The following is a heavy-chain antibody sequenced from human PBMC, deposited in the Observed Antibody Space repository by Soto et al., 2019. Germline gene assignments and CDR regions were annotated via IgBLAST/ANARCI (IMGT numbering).Heavy chain of an antibody. D-gene: IGHD3-9*01. CDR1: GGSFSSYY. J-gene: IGHJ4*02. CDR2: IYDSGST. V-gene: IGHV4-59*01. CDR3: ARSFDWLLIFDY. Sequence: ETLSLTCTVSGGSFSSYYLSWIRQPPGKGLEWIWYIYDSGSTNYNPSLKSRVTISVDTSKNQFSLKLSSVTAADTAVYYCARSFDWLLIFDYWGQGTLVTVSS.